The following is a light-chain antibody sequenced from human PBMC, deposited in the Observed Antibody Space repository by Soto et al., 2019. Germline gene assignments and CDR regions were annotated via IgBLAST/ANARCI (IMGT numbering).Light chain of an antibody. V-gene: IGKV3-20*01. J-gene: IGKJ2*01. CDR3: QQYGSSPRT. CDR1: QSVSSSY. Sequence: EIVLTQSPGTLSLSPGERATLSCRASQSVSSSYLAWYQQKPGQAPMLLIYGASIRATGIPDRFSGSWSGTEFTLTISRLEPEDFAVYYCQQYGSSPRTFGQGTKPEIK. CDR2: GAS.